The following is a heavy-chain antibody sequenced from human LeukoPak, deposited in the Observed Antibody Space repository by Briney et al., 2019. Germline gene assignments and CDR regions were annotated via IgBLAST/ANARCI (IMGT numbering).Heavy chain of an antibody. CDR2: ISGSGGST. CDR3: AKDSNGSGYYLYYFDY. CDR1: EFTFSSYA. V-gene: IGHV3-23*01. D-gene: IGHD3-22*01. Sequence: GGSLRLSCAASEFTFSSYAMSWVRQAPGKGLEWVSAISGSGGSTYYADSVKGRFTISRDNSKNTLYLQMNSLRAEDTAVYYCAKDSNGSGYYLYYFDYWGQGTLVTVSS. J-gene: IGHJ4*02.